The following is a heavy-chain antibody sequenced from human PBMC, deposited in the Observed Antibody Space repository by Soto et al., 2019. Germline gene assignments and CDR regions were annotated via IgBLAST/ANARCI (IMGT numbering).Heavy chain of an antibody. CDR2: INSDGSST. V-gene: IGHV3-74*01. D-gene: IGHD1-7*01. Sequence: EVQLVESGGGLVQPGGSLRLSCAASGFTFSSYWMHWVRQAPGKGLVWVSRINSDGSSTSYADSVKGRFTISRDNAKNTLYLQMNSLRAEDTAVYYCVSQTGTATRSYYYMDVWCKGTTVTVSS. J-gene: IGHJ6*03. CDR1: GFTFSSYW. CDR3: VSQTGTATRSYYYMDV.